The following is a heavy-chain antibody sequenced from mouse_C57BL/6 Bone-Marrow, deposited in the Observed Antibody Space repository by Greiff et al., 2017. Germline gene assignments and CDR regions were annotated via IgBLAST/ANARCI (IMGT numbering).Heavy chain of an antibody. CDR1: GFNIKDDY. V-gene: IGHV14-4*01. J-gene: IGHJ1*03. Sequence: EVQLQESGAELVRPGASVKLSCTASGFNIKDDYMHWVKQRPEQGLEWIGWIDPENGDTEYASKFQGKATITADTSSNTAYLQLSSLTSEDTAVYYCTTPLITTVVAKWYFDVWGTGTTVTVSS. D-gene: IGHD1-1*01. CDR3: TTPLITTVVAKWYFDV. CDR2: IDPENGDT.